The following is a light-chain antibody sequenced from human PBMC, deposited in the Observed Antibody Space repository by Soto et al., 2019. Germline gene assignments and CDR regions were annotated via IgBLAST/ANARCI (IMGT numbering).Light chain of an antibody. V-gene: IGKV3-11*01. J-gene: IGKJ3*01. CDR2: DAS. Sequence: PGGRATLSCRASQSVSSYIAWYQQKPGQAPRLLIYDASNRATGIPARFSGSGSGTDFTLTISSLEPEDFAVYFCQQSSDWPLTFGPGTNVDIK. CDR1: QSVSSY. CDR3: QQSSDWPLT.